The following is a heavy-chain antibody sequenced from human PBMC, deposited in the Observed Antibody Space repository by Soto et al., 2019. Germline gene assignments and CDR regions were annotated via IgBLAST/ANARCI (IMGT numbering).Heavy chain of an antibody. CDR3: ARNMPVTMHMDV. J-gene: IGHJ6*02. V-gene: IGHV3-33*08. CDR1: GFTFRSYG. Sequence: GGSLRLSCADSGFTFRSYGMHWVRQAPGKGLEWVAVIWYDGSDKYYADSVKGRFTISRDNSKNTLYLQMNSLRADDTAVYYGARNMPVTMHMDVWGQGTTVTVSS. D-gene: IGHD4-17*01. CDR2: IWYDGSDK.